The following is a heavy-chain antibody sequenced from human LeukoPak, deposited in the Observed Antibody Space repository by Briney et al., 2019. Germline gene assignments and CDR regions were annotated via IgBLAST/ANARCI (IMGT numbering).Heavy chain of an antibody. V-gene: IGHV4-30-4*01. Sequence: SETLSLTCTVSGGSISSGDYYWSWIRQPPGKGLEWIGYIYYSGSTYYNPSLKSRVTTSVDTSKNQFSLKLSSVTAADTAVYYCARVRRSRGSGSYCFDYWGQGTLVTVSS. CDR3: ARVRRSRGSGSYCFDY. CDR1: GGSISSGDYY. CDR2: IYYSGST. D-gene: IGHD3-10*01. J-gene: IGHJ4*02.